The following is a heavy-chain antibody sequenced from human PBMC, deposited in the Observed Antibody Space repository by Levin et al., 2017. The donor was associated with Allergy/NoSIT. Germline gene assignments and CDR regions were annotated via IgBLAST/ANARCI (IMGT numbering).Heavy chain of an antibody. CDR2: ISGSGGST. CDR3: ASIPKIVVVPAADSGMDV. J-gene: IGHJ6*02. D-gene: IGHD2-2*01. V-gene: IGHV3-23*01. Sequence: GGSLRLSCAASGFTFSSYAMSWVRQAQGKGLEWVSAISGSGGSTYYADSVKGRFTISRDNSKNTLYLQMNSLRAEDTAVYYCASIPKIVVVPAADSGMDVWGQGTTVTVSS. CDR1: GFTFSSYA.